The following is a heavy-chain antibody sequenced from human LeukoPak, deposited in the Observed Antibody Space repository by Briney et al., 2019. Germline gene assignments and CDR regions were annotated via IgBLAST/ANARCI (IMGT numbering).Heavy chain of an antibody. V-gene: IGHV3-21*01. Sequence: GGSLRLSCAASGFTFDDYAMHWVRQAPGKGLEWVSSISRSSSYIYYADSVKGRFTISRDNAKNSLYLQMNSLRAEDTAVYYCASSMVRGVISFDYWGQGALVTVSS. CDR3: ASSMVRGVISFDY. CDR1: GFTFDDYA. J-gene: IGHJ4*02. D-gene: IGHD3-10*01. CDR2: ISRSSSYI.